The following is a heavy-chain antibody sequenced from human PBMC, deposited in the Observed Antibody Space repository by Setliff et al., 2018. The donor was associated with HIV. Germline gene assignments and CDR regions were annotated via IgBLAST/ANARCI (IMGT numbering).Heavy chain of an antibody. CDR1: GYTFTGYY. CDR3: AREHYDLLSGSTDY. CDR2: INPNSGGT. J-gene: IGHJ4*02. V-gene: IGHV1-2*06. D-gene: IGHD3-22*01. Sequence: GASVKVSCKASGYTFTGYYMRWVRQAPGQGLEWMGRINPNSGGTNYAQKFQGRVTMTRDTSISTAYMELSRLRSDDTAVYYCAREHYDLLSGSTDYWGQGTLVTVSS.